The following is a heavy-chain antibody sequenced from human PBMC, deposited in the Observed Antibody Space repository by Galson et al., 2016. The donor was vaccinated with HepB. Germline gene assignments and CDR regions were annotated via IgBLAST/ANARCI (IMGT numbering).Heavy chain of an antibody. D-gene: IGHD3-9*01. Sequence: SLRLSCAASGFIFRTYWMSWVRQAPGKGLEWVANIKQDGSDKDYVDSVKGRFTISRDNAQSSLSLQTNSLRAEDTAVYYCARGGDLRYFDWSSYWYFDLWGRGTLVAVSS. J-gene: IGHJ2*01. V-gene: IGHV3-7*04. CDR3: ARGGDLRYFDWSSYWYFDL. CDR2: IKQDGSDK. CDR1: GFIFRTYW.